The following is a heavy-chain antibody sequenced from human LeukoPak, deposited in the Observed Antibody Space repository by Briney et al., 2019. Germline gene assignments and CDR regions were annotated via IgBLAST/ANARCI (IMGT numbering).Heavy chain of an antibody. J-gene: IGHJ4*02. V-gene: IGHV3-7*01. Sequence: GGSLRLSCAASGFSLSRYWMSWVRQAPGKGLEWVANIGKDGTGNHYVDSVKGRFTISRDNAKNSLYLQMNSLRADDTAVYYCARDLDFYATDYWGQGTLVTVSS. D-gene: IGHD2/OR15-2a*01. CDR2: IGKDGTGN. CDR1: GFSLSRYW. CDR3: ARDLDFYATDY.